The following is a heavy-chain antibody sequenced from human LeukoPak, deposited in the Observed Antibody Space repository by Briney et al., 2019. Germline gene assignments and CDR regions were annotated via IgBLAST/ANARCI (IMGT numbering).Heavy chain of an antibody. V-gene: IGHV4-39*01. CDR1: GGSISSSSYY. Sequence: SETLSLTCTVSGGSISSSSYYWGWIRQPPGKGLEWIGSIYYSGSTYYNPSLKSRVTISVDTSKNQFSLKLSSVTAADTAVYYCARQHSSSWPKYYFDYWGQGTLVTVSS. D-gene: IGHD6-13*01. CDR3: ARQHSSSWPKYYFDY. J-gene: IGHJ4*02. CDR2: IYYSGST.